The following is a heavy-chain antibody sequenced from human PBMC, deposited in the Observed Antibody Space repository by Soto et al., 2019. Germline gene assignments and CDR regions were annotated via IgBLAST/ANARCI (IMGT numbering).Heavy chain of an antibody. CDR2: INTDGSST. D-gene: IGHD2-2*01. Sequence: EVQLVESGGGLVQPGGSLSLSCAASGFTFSSKWMHWVRRAPGGGLVWVSRINTDGSSTNYEDSVKGRFTISRDNAKNTLYLQMNSLRVEDTAVSYCARGGCTSTSCLDYWGQGTLVTVSS. J-gene: IGHJ4*02. V-gene: IGHV3-74*01. CDR3: ARGGCTSTSCLDY. CDR1: GFTFSSKW.